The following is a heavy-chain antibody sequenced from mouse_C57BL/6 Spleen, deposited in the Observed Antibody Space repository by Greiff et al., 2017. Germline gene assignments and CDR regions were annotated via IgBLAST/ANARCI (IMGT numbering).Heavy chain of an antibody. CDR2: ISDGGSYT. V-gene: IGHV5-4*03. D-gene: IGHD2-4*01. Sequence: EVKLVESGGGLVKPGGSLKLSCAASGFTFSSYAMSWVRQTPEKRLEWVATISDGGSYTYYPDNVKGRFTISRDNAKNNLYLQMSHLKSEDTAMYYCARVVYYDYDGDGAWFAYWGQGTLVTVSA. J-gene: IGHJ3*01. CDR1: GFTFSSYA. CDR3: ARVVYYDYDGDGAWFAY.